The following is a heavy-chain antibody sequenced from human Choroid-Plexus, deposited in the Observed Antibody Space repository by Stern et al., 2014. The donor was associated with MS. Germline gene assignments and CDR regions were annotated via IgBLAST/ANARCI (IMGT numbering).Heavy chain of an antibody. CDR1: GFTFGSCA. CDR3: AKDRQYLTYFFDH. J-gene: IGHJ5*02. CDR2: VSYDGSNK. Sequence: VQLLESGGGVVQPGRPLRLSCVASGFTFGSCAMHWVRQAPGKGLAWVAGVSYDGSNKYYADSVKGRFTISRDNSQNTLYMQISSLRPEDTAVYYCAKDRQYLTYFFDHWGQGSLVTVSS. V-gene: IGHV3-30*18. D-gene: IGHD2/OR15-2a*01.